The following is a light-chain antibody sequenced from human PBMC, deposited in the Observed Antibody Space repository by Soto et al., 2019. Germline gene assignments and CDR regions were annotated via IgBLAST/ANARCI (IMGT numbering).Light chain of an antibody. CDR2: EVN. CDR1: NNDVGGYSY. V-gene: IGLV2-8*01. Sequence: QSALTQPPSASGSPGQSVTISCTGTNNDVGGYSYVSWYQQLPGKAPKLMIYEVNKRPSGVPDRFSGSKSGNTASLTVSGLQPDDEADYFCSSYSRSINYVLGTGTKLTVL. CDR3: SSYSRSINYV. J-gene: IGLJ1*01.